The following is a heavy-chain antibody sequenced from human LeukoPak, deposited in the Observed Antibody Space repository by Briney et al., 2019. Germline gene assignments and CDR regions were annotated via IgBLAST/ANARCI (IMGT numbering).Heavy chain of an antibody. Sequence: PGGTLRLSCAASGFTLSNYGMHWVRQAPGKGLEWVAYLRYDGSNKYYPDSVKGRFTISRDNSENTLYLQMNSLRAEDTAVYYCAKDESKEVGVVTRWGQGTLVTVSS. V-gene: IGHV3-30*02. CDR3: AKDESKEVGVVTR. J-gene: IGHJ4*02. CDR2: LRYDGSNK. D-gene: IGHD1-26*01. CDR1: GFTLSNYG.